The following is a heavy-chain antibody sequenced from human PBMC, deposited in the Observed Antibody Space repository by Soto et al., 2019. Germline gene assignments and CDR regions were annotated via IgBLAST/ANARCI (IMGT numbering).Heavy chain of an antibody. Sequence: GGSLRLSCAASGFTFSSYWMSWVRQAPGKGLEWVANIKQDGSEKYYVDSVKGRFTISRDNAKNSLYLQMNSLRAEDTAVYYCARVKRRNYYDSSGVSDYWGQGTLVTVSS. CDR2: IKQDGSEK. D-gene: IGHD3-22*01. CDR1: GFTFSSYW. CDR3: ARVKRRNYYDSSGVSDY. V-gene: IGHV3-7*05. J-gene: IGHJ4*02.